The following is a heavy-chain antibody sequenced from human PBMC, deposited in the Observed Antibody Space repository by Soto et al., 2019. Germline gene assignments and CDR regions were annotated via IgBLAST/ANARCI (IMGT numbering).Heavy chain of an antibody. CDR2: FGGDENYT. V-gene: IGHV3-74*01. CDR3: GKGKELGVVRYGLDA. Sequence: GGSLRLSCGASGFSVKRHWMHWVRQAPGKGLVWLSRFGGDENYTDYADSVRGRFTISRDIAKNTIYLQMNSLRAEDTAVYYCGKGKELGVVRYGLDAWGQGTTVTVSS. D-gene: IGHD3-3*01. CDR1: GFSVKRHW. J-gene: IGHJ6*02.